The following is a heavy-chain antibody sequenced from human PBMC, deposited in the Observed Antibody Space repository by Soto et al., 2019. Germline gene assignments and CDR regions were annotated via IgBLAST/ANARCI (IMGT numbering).Heavy chain of an antibody. D-gene: IGHD3-22*01. CDR1: GLTLSRYW. V-gene: IGHV3-7*04. CDR3: SRDYYGPGPD. Sequence: EVQLVESGGGLVQPGGSLRLSCVASGLTLSRYWMSWVRQAPGKGLEWVANIKEDGGKTYYVDSVKGRFTISRDNAKNSVYLHRNSLRVEDTAVYYCSRDYYGPGPDWGQGTLVIVSS. CDR2: IKEDGGKT. J-gene: IGHJ4*02.